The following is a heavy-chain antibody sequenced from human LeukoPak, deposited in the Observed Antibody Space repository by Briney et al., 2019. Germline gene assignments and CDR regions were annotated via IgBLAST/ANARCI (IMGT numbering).Heavy chain of an antibody. D-gene: IGHD1-26*01. CDR1: GYSVNHNY. Sequence: PSETLSITCTVSGYSVNHNYWSCIRHPPGEGLQWIGEIYNIVTIYNPSLNNRVTIAIDTSKNQCSLRVTSVTAADTAVYYWTRVGAHSAPDYWGQGTLVTVSS. CDR2: IYNIVT. CDR3: TRVGAHSAPDY. J-gene: IGHJ4*02. V-gene: IGHV4-59*02.